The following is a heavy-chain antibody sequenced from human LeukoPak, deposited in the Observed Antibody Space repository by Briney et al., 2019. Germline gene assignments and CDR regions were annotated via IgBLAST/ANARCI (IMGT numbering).Heavy chain of an antibody. D-gene: IGHD1-1*01. V-gene: IGHV4-34*01. J-gene: IGHJ6*03. CDR1: GGSFSGYY. CDR3: ARGLESPYYYYMDV. Sequence: PSETLSLTRAVYGGSFSGYYWSWIRQPPGKGLEWIGEINHSGSTNYNPSLKSRVTISVDTSKNQFSLRLSSVTAADTAVYYCARGLESPYYYYMDVWGKGTTVTVSS. CDR2: INHSGST.